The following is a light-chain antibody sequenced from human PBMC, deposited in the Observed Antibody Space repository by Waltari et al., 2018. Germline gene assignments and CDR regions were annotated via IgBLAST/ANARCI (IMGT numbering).Light chain of an antibody. Sequence: EIVLTQSPGTLSLSPGERATLSCRASQSVTSNYIAWYQQKPGQAPRLLIYGASSRATGIPDRFSGSGSGTDFTLTISRLEPEDFAVYYCQQYGSSPTFGQGTKLEIK. CDR3: QQYGSSPT. J-gene: IGKJ2*01. CDR1: QSVTSNY. V-gene: IGKV3-20*01. CDR2: GAS.